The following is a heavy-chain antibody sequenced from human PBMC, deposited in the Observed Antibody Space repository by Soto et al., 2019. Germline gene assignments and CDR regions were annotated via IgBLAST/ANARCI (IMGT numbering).Heavy chain of an antibody. V-gene: IGHV1-69*13. CDR1: GGTFSSYA. CDR2: IIPIFGTA. J-gene: IGHJ3*02. D-gene: IGHD2-15*01. CDR3: ARESIVVVVAATRAFDI. Sequence: SVKVSCKASGGTFSSYAISWVRQAPGQGLEWMGGIIPIFGTANYAQKFQGRVTITADESTSTAYMELSSLRAEDTAVYYCARESIVVVVAATRAFDIWGQGTMVTVSS.